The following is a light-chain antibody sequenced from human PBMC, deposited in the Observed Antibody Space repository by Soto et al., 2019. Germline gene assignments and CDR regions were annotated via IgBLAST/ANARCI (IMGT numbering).Light chain of an antibody. CDR1: QSVGSN. CDR2: DTS. J-gene: IGKJ1*01. CDR3: HQYNNWPRT. V-gene: IGKV3D-15*01. Sequence: EMVMTQSPDTLSVSPGERATLSCRASQSVGSNLAWYQQKPGQAPRLLIYDTSTRATGFPVRFSGSGFGTEFTLTISSLQSEDFAVYFCHQYNNWPRTFGQGTKVDI.